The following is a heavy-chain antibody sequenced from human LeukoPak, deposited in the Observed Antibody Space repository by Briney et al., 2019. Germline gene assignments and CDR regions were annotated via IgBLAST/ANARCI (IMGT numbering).Heavy chain of an antibody. J-gene: IGHJ4*02. CDR3: ARVPIGYYLFDH. D-gene: IGHD3-22*01. CDR1: GFIFSDHY. CDR2: ARNRVNNYII. Sequence: PGGSLRLSCAAYGFIFSDHYMDWARQAPGKGLQWVGRARNRVNNYIIEYAASVKGRFTISRDDSKNTLYLQMNGLKTEDTAVYYCARVPIGYYLFDHWGLGTLVTVSS. V-gene: IGHV3-72*01.